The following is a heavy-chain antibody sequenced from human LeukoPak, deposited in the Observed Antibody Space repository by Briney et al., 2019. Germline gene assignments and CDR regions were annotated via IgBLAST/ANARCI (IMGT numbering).Heavy chain of an antibody. V-gene: IGHV3-23*01. J-gene: IGHJ4*02. CDR3: AKSRGQWLVY. CDR1: GFTFDDYA. CDR2: ISGSGGST. Sequence: GGSLRLSCAASGFTFDDYAMQWVRHAPGKGLEWVSGISGSGGSTYYADSVKGRFTISRDNSKNTLYLQMNSLRAEDTAVYYCAKSRGQWLVYWGQGTLVTVSS. D-gene: IGHD6-19*01.